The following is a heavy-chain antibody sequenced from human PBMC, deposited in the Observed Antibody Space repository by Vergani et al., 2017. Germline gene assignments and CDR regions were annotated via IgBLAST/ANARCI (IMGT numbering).Heavy chain of an antibody. Sequence: QLQLQESGPGLVKPSATLSLTCSVSGASIRSRNYYWGWIRQPPGKGLEWIASIYYSGSTYYNPSLKSRVTISVDTSKNQFSLKLSSVTAADTAVDFCARHSTVEWLVKLGWIDPWGQGILVTVSS. J-gene: IGHJ5*02. D-gene: IGHD6-19*01. CDR2: IYYSGST. CDR1: GASIRSRNYY. V-gene: IGHV4-39*01. CDR3: ARHSTVEWLVKLGWIDP.